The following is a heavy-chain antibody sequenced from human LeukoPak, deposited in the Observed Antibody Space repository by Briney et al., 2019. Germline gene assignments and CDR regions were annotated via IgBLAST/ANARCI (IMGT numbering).Heavy chain of an antibody. V-gene: IGHV4-61*01. Sequence: SETLSLTCTVSGVSVSSGSYYWTWLRQPPGKGLEWTGYIYYSGSTNYNPSLKSRVTISVDTSKNQFSLKLSSVTAADTAVYYCAREGYGGNFDYWGQETLVTVSS. CDR2: IYYSGST. CDR1: GVSVSSGSYY. CDR3: AREGYGGNFDY. J-gene: IGHJ4*02. D-gene: IGHD4-23*01.